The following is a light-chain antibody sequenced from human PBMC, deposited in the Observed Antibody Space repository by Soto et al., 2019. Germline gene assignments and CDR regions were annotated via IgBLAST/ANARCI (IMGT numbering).Light chain of an antibody. CDR2: DVT. Sequence: QSALTQPASVSGSPGQSIAISCTGTSSDIGAYNYVSWYQQYPGKAPKLIMYDVTNRPSGVSDRFSGSKSGNTASLTISGLQAEDEADYYCSSYTATSTLEIGGGTQLTVL. CDR3: SSYTATSTLE. V-gene: IGLV2-14*03. CDR1: SSDIGAYNY. J-gene: IGLJ2*01.